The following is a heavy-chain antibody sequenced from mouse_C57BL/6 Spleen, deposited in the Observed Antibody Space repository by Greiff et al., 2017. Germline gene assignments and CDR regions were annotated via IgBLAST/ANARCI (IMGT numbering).Heavy chain of an antibody. J-gene: IGHJ1*03. Sequence: QVQLQQPGAELVKPGASVKMSCKASGYTFTSYWITWVKQRPGHGLEWIGDIYPGSGSTNYNEKFKSKATLTVDTSSSTAYMQLSSLTSEDSAAYYCARRIYYYGSSPHWYFDVWGTGTTVTVSS. V-gene: IGHV1-55*01. CDR3: ARRIYYYGSSPHWYFDV. CDR1: GYTFTSYW. CDR2: IYPGSGST. D-gene: IGHD1-1*01.